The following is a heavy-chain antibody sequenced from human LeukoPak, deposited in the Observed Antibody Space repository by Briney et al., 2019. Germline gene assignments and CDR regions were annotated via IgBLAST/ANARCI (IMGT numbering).Heavy chain of an antibody. V-gene: IGHV4-39*01. CDR2: IYSSGNT. D-gene: IGHD3-10*01. Sequence: SETLSLTCAVSGASITSSNYYWGWVRQSPGKGLEWIGNIYSSGNTYYNASLKSRVTMYIDTSKNQFSLKLSSVTAADTAVYYCARPYYYGSGSYYIWGQGTLVTVSS. J-gene: IGHJ4*02. CDR1: GASITSSNYY. CDR3: ARPYYYGSGSYYI.